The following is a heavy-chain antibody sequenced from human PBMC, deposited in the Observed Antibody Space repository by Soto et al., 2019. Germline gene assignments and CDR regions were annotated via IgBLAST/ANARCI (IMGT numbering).Heavy chain of an antibody. D-gene: IGHD3-10*01. Sequence: PSETLSLTCAVYGGSFSGYYWSGIRQPPGKGLEWIGEINHSGSTNYNPSLKSRVTISVDTSKNQSSLKLSSVTAADTAVYYCATYGSGSYNFDYWGQGTLVAVSS. CDR2: INHSGST. J-gene: IGHJ4*02. CDR3: ATYGSGSYNFDY. V-gene: IGHV4-34*01. CDR1: GGSFSGYY.